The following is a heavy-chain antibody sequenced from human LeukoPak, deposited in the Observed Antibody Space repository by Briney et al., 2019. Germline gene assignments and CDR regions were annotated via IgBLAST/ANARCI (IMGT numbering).Heavy chain of an antibody. D-gene: IGHD6-13*01. J-gene: IGHJ4*02. CDR1: GGTFSSYA. CDR3: ARDLDSSSWYGGGDY. Sequence: SVKVSCKASGGTFSSYAISWVRQAPGQGLEWMGGIIPIFGTANYAQKFQGRVTITADESTSTAYMELNSLRSEDTAVYYCARDLDSSSWYGGGDYWGQGTLVTVSS. CDR2: IIPIFGTA. V-gene: IGHV1-69*01.